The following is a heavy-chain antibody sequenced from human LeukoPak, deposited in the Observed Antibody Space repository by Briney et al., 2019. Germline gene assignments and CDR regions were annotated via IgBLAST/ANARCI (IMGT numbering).Heavy chain of an antibody. V-gene: IGHV4-59*01. CDR3: ARDQKTVAGDYYYMDV. CDR1: GASIGSYS. D-gene: IGHD6-19*01. J-gene: IGHJ6*03. CDR2: ISYSGIT. Sequence: SETLSLTCTVSGASIGSYSWSWFRRTPGKGLEWIGYISYSGITNHNPSLKSRVTISLDTSKNQFSLNLNSVTAAGTAVYYCARDQKTVAGDYYYMDVWGKGTTVTVSS.